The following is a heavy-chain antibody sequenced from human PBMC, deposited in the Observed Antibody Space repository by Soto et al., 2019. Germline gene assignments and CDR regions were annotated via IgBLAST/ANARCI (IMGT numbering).Heavy chain of an antibody. V-gene: IGHV1-58*01. D-gene: IGHD3-10*01. Sequence: AASVKVSCKASGFTFTSSAVQWVRQARGQRLEWIGWIVVGSGNTNYAQKFQERVTITRDMSTSTAYMELSSLRSEDTAVYYCAALWFGELPDAFDIWGQGTMVTVSS. CDR1: GFTFTSSA. J-gene: IGHJ3*02. CDR3: AALWFGELPDAFDI. CDR2: IVVGSGNT.